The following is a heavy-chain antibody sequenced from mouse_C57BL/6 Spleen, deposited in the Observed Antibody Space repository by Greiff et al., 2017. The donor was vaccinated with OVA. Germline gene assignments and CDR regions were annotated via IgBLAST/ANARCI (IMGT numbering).Heavy chain of an antibody. CDR2: IHPNSGST. V-gene: IGHV1-64*01. D-gene: IGHD2-1*01. J-gene: IGHJ4*01. CDR1: GYTFTSYW. CDR3: ASLIYYDYYAMDY. Sequence: QVQLQQSGAELVKPGASVKLSCKASGYTFTSYWMHWVKQRPGQGLEWIGMIHPNSGSTNYNEKFKSKATLTVDKSSSTAYMQLSSLTSEDSAVYYCASLIYYDYYAMDYWGQGTSVTVSS.